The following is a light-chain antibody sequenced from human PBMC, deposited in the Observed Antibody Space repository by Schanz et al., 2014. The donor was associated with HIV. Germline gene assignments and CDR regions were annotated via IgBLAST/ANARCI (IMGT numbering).Light chain of an antibody. J-gene: IGKJ1*01. Sequence: DIQMTQSPSSLSASVGDRVTITCRASQGIGNYLAWYQQTPGSVPKLLIYGASTLQSRVPSRFSGSGSGTYFTLTIASLQPEDFVTYYCQKYNSAPRAFGQGTKVEIK. CDR3: QKYNSAPRA. CDR1: QGIGNY. CDR2: GAS. V-gene: IGKV1-27*01.